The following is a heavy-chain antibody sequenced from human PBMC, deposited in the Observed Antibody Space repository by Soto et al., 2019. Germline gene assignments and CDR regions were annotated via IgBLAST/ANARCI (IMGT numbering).Heavy chain of an antibody. CDR2: IKQDGSEK. D-gene: IGHD3-3*01. J-gene: IGHJ3*02. CDR3: ARVYGFSYDFWRKVKGGDAFDI. CDR1: GFTFSSYW. Sequence: PGGSLRLSCAASGFTFSSYWMSWVRQAPGKGLEWVANIKQDGSEKYYVDSAKGRFTISRDNAKNSLYLQMNSLRAEDTAVYYCARVYGFSYDFWRKVKGGDAFDIWGQGTMVTVSS. V-gene: IGHV3-7*03.